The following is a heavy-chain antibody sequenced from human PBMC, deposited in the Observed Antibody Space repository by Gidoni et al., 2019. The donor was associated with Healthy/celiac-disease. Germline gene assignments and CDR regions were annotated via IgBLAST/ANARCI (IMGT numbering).Heavy chain of an antibody. V-gene: IGHV4-61*01. J-gene: IGHJ6*02. D-gene: IGHD2-8*01. CDR2: IDYSGST. CDR3: AREVMGIWAKKKRLYYYGMDV. CDR1: GCSVSSGSSY. Sequence: QVQLHSSGPGLVQPSETLSLPCPVSGCSVSSGSSYWSWIRQPPGKGLEWIGYIDYSGSTNYKPSLKSRVTISVDTSKNQFSLKLSSVTAADTAVYYCAREVMGIWAKKKRLYYYGMDVWGQGTTVTVSS.